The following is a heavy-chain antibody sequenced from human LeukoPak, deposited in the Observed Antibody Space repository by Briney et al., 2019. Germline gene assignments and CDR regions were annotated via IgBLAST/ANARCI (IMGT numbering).Heavy chain of an antibody. Sequence: PSETLSLTCTVSGGSISSSSYYWGWIRQHPGKGLEWIGYIYYSGSAYYNPSLKSRVTISIDTSKNQFSLKLSSVTAADTAVYYCSSNYYGSGSYRSWDYWGQGTLVTVSS. CDR3: SSNYYGSGSYRSWDY. V-gene: IGHV4-31*03. CDR2: IYYSGSA. CDR1: GGSISSSSYY. D-gene: IGHD3-10*01. J-gene: IGHJ4*02.